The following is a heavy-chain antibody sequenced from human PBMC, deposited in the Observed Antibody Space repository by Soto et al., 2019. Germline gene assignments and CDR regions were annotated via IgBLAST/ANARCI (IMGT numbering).Heavy chain of an antibody. Sequence: GESLKISCQGSGYTFANYWIGWVRQMPGKGLEWMGIVFPHDSDTRYSPSFQGRVTISVDKSISTAYLQWSSLKASDTAMYYCARQTRGGVYSSGWYPYFDYWGQGTLVTVSS. V-gene: IGHV5-51*01. CDR2: VFPHDSDT. D-gene: IGHD6-19*01. CDR3: ARQTRGGVYSSGWYPYFDY. J-gene: IGHJ4*02. CDR1: GYTFANYW.